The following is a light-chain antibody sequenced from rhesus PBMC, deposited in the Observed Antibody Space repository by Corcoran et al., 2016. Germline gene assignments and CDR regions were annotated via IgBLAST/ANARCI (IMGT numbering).Light chain of an antibody. J-gene: IGKJ1*01. CDR1: QGISSW. V-gene: IGKV1-19*01. Sequence: DIQMTQSPSSLSASVGDKVTINCHASQGISSWLAWYQQKPGKAPKPLIYHASSLQSGVPSRFSGRGTGTDYTLTIRSLQPEDVATYYCQQYDDLPRTFGQGTKVEIK. CDR2: HAS. CDR3: QQYDDLPRT.